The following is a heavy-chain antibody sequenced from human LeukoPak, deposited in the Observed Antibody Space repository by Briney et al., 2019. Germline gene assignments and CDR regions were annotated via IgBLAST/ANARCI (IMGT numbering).Heavy chain of an antibody. D-gene: IGHD3-10*01. J-gene: IGHJ6*03. V-gene: IGHV3-30*01. CDR2: ISYDGNNK. CDR1: GFTFSRNV. Sequence: GGSLRLSCAASGFTFSRNVMHWVRQAPGKGLEGVALISYDGNNKFYAGSVKGRFTISRDNSRNTLYLQMNSLRGEDAAVYSCARGGIPTGPYYYFYYMDVWGKGTAATVSS. CDR3: ARGGIPTGPYYYFYYMDV.